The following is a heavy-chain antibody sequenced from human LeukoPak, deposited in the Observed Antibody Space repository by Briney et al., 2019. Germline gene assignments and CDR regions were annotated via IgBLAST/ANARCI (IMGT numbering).Heavy chain of an antibody. CDR2: ISGSGGST. J-gene: IGHJ6*03. CDR3: AKGDFYGSGRDYYYYMDV. D-gene: IGHD3-10*01. Sequence: GGSLRLSCAGSGFTFSSYGMSWVRQAPGKGLEWVSGISGSGGSTNYADSVKGRFTISRDNSKNTLYLQMNSLRAEDTAVYNCAKGDFYGSGRDYYYYMDVWGKGTTVTISS. V-gene: IGHV3-23*01. CDR1: GFTFSSYG.